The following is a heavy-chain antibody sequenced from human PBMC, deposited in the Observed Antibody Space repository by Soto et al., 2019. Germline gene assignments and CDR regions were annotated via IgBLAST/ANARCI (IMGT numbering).Heavy chain of an antibody. Sequence: EVQLVESRGGLVKPGGSLRLSCAASGFSFSNAWMNWVRQAPGKGLEWVGRIKRKIDGEATDYAAPVKGRFTVSRDDSKSALYLHMNSLKGDDTAVYYCTTGSVEGVWGQGTTVTVSS. D-gene: IGHD2-15*01. CDR2: IKRKIDGEAT. CDR3: TTGSVEGV. CDR1: GFSFSNAW. V-gene: IGHV3-15*07. J-gene: IGHJ6*02.